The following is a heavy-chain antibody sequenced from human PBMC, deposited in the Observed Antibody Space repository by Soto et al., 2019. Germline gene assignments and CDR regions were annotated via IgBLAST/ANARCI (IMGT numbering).Heavy chain of an antibody. Sequence: EVQLAESGGGMVQPGGSLRLSCVASGFTFSSYDMHWVRQAPGKGLEYVSSISSNGGTTYYGNSVKGRFTISRDNSKNTLYLQMGSLRADDMAVYYCVRRVSGNYDYWGRGTLVTVSS. CDR1: GFTFSSYD. CDR3: VRRVSGNYDY. J-gene: IGHJ4*02. V-gene: IGHV3-64*01. D-gene: IGHD1-7*01. CDR2: ISSNGGTT.